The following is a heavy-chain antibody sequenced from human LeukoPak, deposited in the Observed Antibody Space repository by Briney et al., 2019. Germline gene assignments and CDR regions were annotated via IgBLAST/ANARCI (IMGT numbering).Heavy chain of an antibody. J-gene: IGHJ6*02. Sequence: SGGSLRLSCAASGFTFSSYAMSWVRQAPGKGLEWVSAISGSGGSTYYADSVKGRFTISRDNSKNTLYLQMNSLRAEDTAVYYCAKRVERSYYGMDVWGRGTTVTVSS. D-gene: IGHD3-3*01. CDR3: AKRVERSYYGMDV. V-gene: IGHV3-23*01. CDR1: GFTFSSYA. CDR2: ISGSGGST.